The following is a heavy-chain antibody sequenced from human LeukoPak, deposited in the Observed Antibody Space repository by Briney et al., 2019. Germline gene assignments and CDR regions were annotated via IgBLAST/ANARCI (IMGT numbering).Heavy chain of an antibody. CDR2: ITASGTAM. CDR3: ASSGSYRFDY. Sequence: GGSLRLSCAASGFTFSSYSMNWVRQAPGKGLEWVSHITASGTAMFYADSVKGRFTISRDNAKDSLYLQMNSLRDEDTAVYYCASSGSYRFDYWGQGTLVTVSS. D-gene: IGHD1-26*01. V-gene: IGHV3-48*02. J-gene: IGHJ4*02. CDR1: GFTFSSYS.